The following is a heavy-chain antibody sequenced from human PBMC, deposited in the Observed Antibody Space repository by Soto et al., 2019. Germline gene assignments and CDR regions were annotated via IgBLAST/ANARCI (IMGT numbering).Heavy chain of an antibody. D-gene: IGHD4-17*01. CDR3: ARDQNYGDYENPDY. CDR2: ISYDGSNK. Sequence: QVQLVESGGGVVQPGRSLRLSCAASGFTFSSYAMHWVRQAPGKGLEWVAVISYDGSNKYYADSVKGRFTISRDNFKNTLYLQMNSLRAEDTAVYYCARDQNYGDYENPDYWGQGTLVTVSS. J-gene: IGHJ4*02. CDR1: GFTFSSYA. V-gene: IGHV3-30-3*01.